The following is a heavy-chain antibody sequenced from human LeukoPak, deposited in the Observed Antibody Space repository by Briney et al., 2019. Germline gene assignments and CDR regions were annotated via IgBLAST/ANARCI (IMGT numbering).Heavy chain of an antibody. V-gene: IGHV1-18*01. CDR2: ISAYNGNT. Sequence: ASVKVSCKASGYTFTSYGISWVRQAPGQGLEWMGWISAYNGNTNYAQKLQGRVTMTTDTSTSTAYMELRSLRSDDTAVYYCARGGWIQLWNRGYYYYMDVWGKGTTVTVSS. D-gene: IGHD5-18*01. J-gene: IGHJ6*03. CDR3: ARGGWIQLWNRGYYYYMDV. CDR1: GYTFTSYG.